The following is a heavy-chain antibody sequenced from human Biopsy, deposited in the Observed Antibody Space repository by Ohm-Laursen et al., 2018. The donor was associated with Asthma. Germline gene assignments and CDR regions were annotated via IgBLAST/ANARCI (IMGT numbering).Heavy chain of an antibody. CDR3: ARDPHNSYLASLRTKFNYYYYGMDV. V-gene: IGHV1-69*13. J-gene: IGHJ6*02. CDR1: GGTFSRYA. D-gene: IGHD1-7*01. Sequence: VKISCKASGGTFSRYAISWVRQAPGQGLEWMGGIIPIFGTANYAQKFQGRVTITADESTSTAYMELSSLRSEDTAVYYCARDPHNSYLASLRTKFNYYYYGMDVWGQGTTVTVSS. CDR2: IIPIFGTA.